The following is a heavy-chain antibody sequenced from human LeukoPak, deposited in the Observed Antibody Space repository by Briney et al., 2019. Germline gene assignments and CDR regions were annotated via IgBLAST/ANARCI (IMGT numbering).Heavy chain of an antibody. J-gene: IGHJ4*02. D-gene: IGHD5-12*01. CDR3: AKRGSGRYFDY. CDR1: EFTFSNYD. Sequence: SGGSLRLSCAASEFTFSNYDMSWLRQAPGRGLEGVSDINSGGSSTSYADSVKGRFTISTDNSENTVYLQMHSLDAEDTGGFYCAKRGSGRYFDYWGQGTLVTVSS. CDR2: INSGGSST. V-gene: IGHV3-23*01.